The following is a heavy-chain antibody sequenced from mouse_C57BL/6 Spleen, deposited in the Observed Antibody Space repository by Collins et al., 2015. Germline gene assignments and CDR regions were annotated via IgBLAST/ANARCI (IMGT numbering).Heavy chain of an antibody. Sequence: EVQLQQSGPELVKPGASVKISCKASGYTFTDYYMNWVKQSHGKSLEWIGDINPNNGGTSYNQKFKGKATLTVDKSSSTAYMELRSLTSEDSAVYYCARWYYGSSYEGYWGQGTTLTVSS. J-gene: IGHJ2*01. CDR3: ARWYYGSSYEGY. V-gene: IGHV1-26*01. D-gene: IGHD1-1*01. CDR1: GYTFTDYY. CDR2: INPNNGGT.